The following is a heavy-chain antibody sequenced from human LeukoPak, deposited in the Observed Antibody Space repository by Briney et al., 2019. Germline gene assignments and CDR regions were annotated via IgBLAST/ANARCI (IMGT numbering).Heavy chain of an antibody. CDR1: GFTFSSYA. J-gene: IGHJ6*03. Sequence: GGSLRLSCAASGFTFSSYAMSWVRQAPGTGLEWVSAISGSGGSTYYADSVKGRFTISRDNSKNTLYLQMNSLRAEDTAVYYCAKGGRGAYYYHYMDVWGKGTTVTVSS. CDR2: ISGSGGST. V-gene: IGHV3-23*01. D-gene: IGHD2-15*01. CDR3: AKGGRGAYYYHYMDV.